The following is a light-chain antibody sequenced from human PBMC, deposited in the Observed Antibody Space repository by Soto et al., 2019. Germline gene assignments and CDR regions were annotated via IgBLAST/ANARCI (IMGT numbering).Light chain of an antibody. V-gene: IGKV3-20*01. CDR2: GVS. J-gene: IGKJ5*01. CDR1: QSVSDSQ. Sequence: EIVLTQSPATLSLSPGERATLSCRASQSVSDSQLAWYQQKPGQAPKFLIYGVSSRATGIPDRFSGSGSGTDFTLTISRLEPEEFAVYHCQQYGSSPLITFGQGTRLEIK. CDR3: QQYGSSPLIT.